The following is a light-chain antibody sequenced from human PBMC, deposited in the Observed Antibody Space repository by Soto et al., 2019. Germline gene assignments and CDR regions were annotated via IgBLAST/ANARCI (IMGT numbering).Light chain of an antibody. CDR1: QSISTW. J-gene: IGKJ1*01. V-gene: IGKV1-5*03. CDR3: QQYNSYSPT. CDR2: KAS. Sequence: DIQMTQSPSTLSASVGDRVTITCRASQSISTWLAWYQQEPGKAPKLLIHKASSLQSGVPSRFRGSGSGTDFTLTISSLHPDECATYYGQQYNSYSPTFGQGTRVEIK.